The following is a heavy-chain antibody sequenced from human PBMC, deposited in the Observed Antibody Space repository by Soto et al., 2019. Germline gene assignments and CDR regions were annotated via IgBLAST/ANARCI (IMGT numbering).Heavy chain of an antibody. CDR3: ARDRYYDILTGDNWFDP. CDR2: ISAYNGNT. V-gene: IGHV1-18*01. CDR1: GYTFPSYG. Sequence: AASVKVSCKASGYTFPSYGISWVRQAPGQGLEWMGWISAYNGNTNYAQKLKGRVTMTTDTSTSTAYIELRSLRSDDTAVYYCARDRYYDILTGDNWFDPWGQGTLVTVSS. D-gene: IGHD3-9*01. J-gene: IGHJ5*02.